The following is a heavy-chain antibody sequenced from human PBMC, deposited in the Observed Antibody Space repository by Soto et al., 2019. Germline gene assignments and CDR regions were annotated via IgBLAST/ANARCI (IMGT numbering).Heavy chain of an antibody. CDR3: AKMVGATLVDY. CDR1: GASISSTSSGDW. Sequence: QLQLQESAPGLVKPSGTLSLTCTVSGASISSTSSGDWWSWVRQPPGKGLEWIGEIHHSGSTNYNPSLKSRVTMSVDKSKNQFSLRLSSVTAADTAVYYCAKMVGATLVDYWGQGTLVTVSS. D-gene: IGHD1-26*01. V-gene: IGHV4-4*02. J-gene: IGHJ4*02. CDR2: IHHSGST.